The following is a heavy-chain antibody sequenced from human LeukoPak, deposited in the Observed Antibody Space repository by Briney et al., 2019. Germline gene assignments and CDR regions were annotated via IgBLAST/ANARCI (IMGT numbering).Heavy chain of an antibody. CDR2: INHSGST. J-gene: IGHJ5*02. CDR3: ARVLPAAANWFDP. D-gene: IGHD2-2*01. CDR1: GGPFSGYY. Sequence: PSETLSLTCAVYGGPFSGYYWSWIRQPPGKGLEWIGEINHSGSTNYNPSLKSRVTISVDTSKNQFSLKLSSVTAADTAVYYCARVLPAAANWFDPWGQGTLVTVSS. V-gene: IGHV4-34*01.